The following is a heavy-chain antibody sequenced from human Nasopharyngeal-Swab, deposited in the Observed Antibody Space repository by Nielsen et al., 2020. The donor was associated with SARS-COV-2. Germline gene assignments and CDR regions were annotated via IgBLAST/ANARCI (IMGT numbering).Heavy chain of an antibody. Sequence: GESLKTPCAASGFTFSSYAMSWVRQAPGKGLEWVSAISGSGGSTYYADSVKGRFTISRDNSKNTLYLQMNSLRAEDTAVYYCAKKPGGRYCSGGSCYYRDWGQGTLVTVSS. CDR1: GFTFSSYA. CDR3: AKKPGGRYCSGGSCYYRD. V-gene: IGHV3-23*01. D-gene: IGHD2-15*01. CDR2: ISGSGGST. J-gene: IGHJ4*02.